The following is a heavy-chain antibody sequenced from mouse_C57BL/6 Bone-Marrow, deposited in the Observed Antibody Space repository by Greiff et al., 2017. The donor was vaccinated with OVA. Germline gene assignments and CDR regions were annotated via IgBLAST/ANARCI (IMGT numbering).Heavy chain of an antibody. CDR3: ARRAQAPFAY. CDR1: GFTFSSYG. V-gene: IGHV5-6*02. J-gene: IGHJ3*01. D-gene: IGHD3-2*02. Sequence: DVMLVESGGDLVKPGGSLKLSCAASGFTFSSYGMSWVRQTQDKRLEWVATISSGGSYTYYPDSVKGRFTISRDNAKNTLYLQMSSLKSEDTAMYYCARRAQAPFAYWGQGTLVTVSA. CDR2: ISSGGSYT.